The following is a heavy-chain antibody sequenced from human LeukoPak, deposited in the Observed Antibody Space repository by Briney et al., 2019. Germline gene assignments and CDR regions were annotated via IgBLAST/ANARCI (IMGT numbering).Heavy chain of an antibody. CDR2: IIPILGIA. J-gene: IGHJ4*02. D-gene: IGHD4-17*01. Sequence: SVKVSCKASGGTFSSYAISWVRQAPGQGLEWMGRIIPILGIANYAQKFQGRVTITADESTSTAYMELSSLRSEDTAVYYCAREGGPMTTVTYLDYWGQGTLVTVSS. V-gene: IGHV1-69*04. CDR3: AREGGPMTTVTYLDY. CDR1: GGTFSSYA.